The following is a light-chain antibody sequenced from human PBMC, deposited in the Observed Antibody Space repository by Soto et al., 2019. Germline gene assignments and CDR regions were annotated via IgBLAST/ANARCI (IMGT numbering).Light chain of an antibody. J-gene: IGKJ2*01. CDR1: QSVTNNY. CDR3: QQCAHSPRT. Sequence: EIVLTQSPGTLSLSPGERGTLSCRASQSVTNNYLTWYQQRPGQAPRLLIYDASNRATGVPDRFSGSGSGTEFNLTISRLVPEDFAVYYCQQCAHSPRTFGQGTRLEIK. V-gene: IGKV3-20*01. CDR2: DAS.